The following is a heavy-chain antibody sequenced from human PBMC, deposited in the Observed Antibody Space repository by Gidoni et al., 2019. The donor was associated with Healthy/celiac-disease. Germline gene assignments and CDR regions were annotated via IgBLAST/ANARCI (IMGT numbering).Heavy chain of an antibody. V-gene: IGHV1-2*02. Sequence: QVQLVQSGAEVKKPGASVKVSCKASGYNFTSYYMHWVRQARGQGLEWMGGINPNSGGTNYAQKLQSRVTMTRDTSISTDYMGLSRLRSDDTAVYYGAKTRRQYYYCGMDVWGQGTTVTVSS. CDR1: GYNFTSYY. CDR3: AKTRRQYYYCGMDV. J-gene: IGHJ6*02. CDR2: INPNSGGT. D-gene: IGHD1-1*01.